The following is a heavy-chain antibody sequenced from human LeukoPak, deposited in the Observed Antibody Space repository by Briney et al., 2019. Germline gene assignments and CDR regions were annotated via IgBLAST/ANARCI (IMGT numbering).Heavy chain of an antibody. CDR3: ARVSLVTSRECCFAY. CDR1: DTSIRSYY. J-gene: IGHJ4*02. Sequence: SETLSLTCTVSDTSIRSYYWSWIRQPAGKGLEWIGRFYTSGTTYYNPSLKSRVTMSIDTSKNQLSLNLTSVTAADTARYYCARVSLVTSRECCFAYWGRGTLVTVSS. V-gene: IGHV4-4*07. CDR2: FYTSGTT. D-gene: IGHD2-21*02.